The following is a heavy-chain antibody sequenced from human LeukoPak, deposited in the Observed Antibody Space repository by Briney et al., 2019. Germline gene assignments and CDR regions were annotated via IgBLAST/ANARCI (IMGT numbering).Heavy chain of an antibody. CDR2: IKHDGSEK. D-gene: IGHD3-3*01. CDR1: GFIFTNYF. V-gene: IGHV3-7*01. CDR3: ATDRGWRTSGYYLYYFEY. J-gene: IGHJ4*02. Sequence: GGSLRLSCAASGFIFTNYFMSWVRQAPGKGLEWVASIKHDGSEKYYVDSVRGRFTISRDNTMNSLYLQMSSLRAEDTAVYYCATDRGWRTSGYYLYYFEYWGQGALVTYSS.